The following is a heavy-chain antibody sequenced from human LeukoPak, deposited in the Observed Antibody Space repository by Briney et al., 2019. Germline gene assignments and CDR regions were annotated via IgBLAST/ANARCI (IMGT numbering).Heavy chain of an antibody. CDR2: ISGSGGST. V-gene: IGHV3-23*01. J-gene: IGHJ4*02. Sequence: GGSLRLSCAASGFTFSSYAMSWVRQAPGKGLEWVSAISGSGGSTYYADSVKGRFTISRDNSKNTLYLQMNSPRAEDTAVYYCAKAYLHYDILTGSDYWGQGTLVTVPS. CDR1: GFTFSSYA. D-gene: IGHD3-9*01. CDR3: AKAYLHYDILTGSDY.